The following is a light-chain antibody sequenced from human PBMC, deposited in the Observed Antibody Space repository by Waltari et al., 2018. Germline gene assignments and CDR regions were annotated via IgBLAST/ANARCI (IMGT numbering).Light chain of an antibody. CDR3: QQFTTYPIT. CDR1: QDISSF. J-gene: IGKJ3*01. V-gene: IGKV1-9*01. Sequence: DIQLTQSPSFLSASVGDRVTITCRASQDISSFLAWYQQKPGGAPKLLIYVASALQSGIPSRFTGSGSGTEFTLTISSLQPEDFATYYCQQFTTYPITFGPGTNVDV. CDR2: VAS.